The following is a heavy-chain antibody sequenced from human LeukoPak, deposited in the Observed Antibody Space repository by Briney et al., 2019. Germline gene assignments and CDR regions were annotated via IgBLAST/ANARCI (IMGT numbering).Heavy chain of an antibody. CDR3: ARERVVTAIYWYFDL. CDR2: ISAYNGNT. J-gene: IGHJ2*01. V-gene: IGHV1-18*01. D-gene: IGHD2-21*02. Sequence: ASVKVSCKASGYTFTSYGISWVRQAPGQGLERMGWISAYNGNTNYAQKLQGRVTMTTDTSTSTAYMELRSLRSDDTAVYYCARERVVTAIYWYFDLWGRGTLVTVSS. CDR1: GYTFTSYG.